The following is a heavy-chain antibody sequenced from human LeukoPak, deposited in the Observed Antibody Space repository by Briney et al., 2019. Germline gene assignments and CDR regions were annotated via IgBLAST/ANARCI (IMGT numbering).Heavy chain of an antibody. J-gene: IGHJ4*02. D-gene: IGHD5-24*01. V-gene: IGHV4-61*01. CDR1: GGSVNSGTYY. CDR2: ISYSGST. CDR3: ARGGRWLQFNY. Sequence: PSETLSLTCTVSGGSVNSGTYYWSWIRQPPGKGLEWIGYISYSGSTNYNPSLKSRVTISVDTSKNQFSLKLSSVTAADTAVYYYARGGRWLQFNYWGQGTLVTVSS.